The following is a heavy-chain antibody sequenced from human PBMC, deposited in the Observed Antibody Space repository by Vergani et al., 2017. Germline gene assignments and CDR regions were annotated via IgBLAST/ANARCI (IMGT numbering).Heavy chain of an antibody. D-gene: IGHD6-19*01. CDR2: IRYDGSNK. J-gene: IGHJ6*02. CDR1: GFTFSSYG. V-gene: IGHV3-30*02. CDR3: AKDGPSSGWYLRKDYYYYGMDV. Sequence: QVQLVESGGGVVQPGGSLRLFCAASGFTFSSYGMHWVRQAPGKGLEWVAFIRYDGSNKYYADSVKGRFTISRDNSKNTLYLQMNSLRAEDTAVYYCAKDGPSSGWYLRKDYYYYGMDVWGQGTTVTVSS.